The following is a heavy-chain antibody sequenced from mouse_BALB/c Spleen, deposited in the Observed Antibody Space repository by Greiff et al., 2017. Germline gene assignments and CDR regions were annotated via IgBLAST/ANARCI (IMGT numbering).Heavy chain of an antibody. J-gene: IGHJ3*01. CDR1: GYTFTSYW. CDR2: INPSTGYT. Sequence: VHLVESGAELAKPGASVKMSCKASGYTFTSYWMHWVKQRPGQGLEWIGYINPSTGYTEYNQKFKDKATLTADKSSSTAYMQLSSLTSEDSAVYYCARQVTTSWFAYWGQGTLVTVSA. D-gene: IGHD2-2*01. V-gene: IGHV1-7*01. CDR3: ARQVTTSWFAY.